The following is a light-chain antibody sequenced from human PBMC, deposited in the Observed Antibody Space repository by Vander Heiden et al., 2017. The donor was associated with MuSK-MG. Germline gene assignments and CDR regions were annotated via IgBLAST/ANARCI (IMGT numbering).Light chain of an antibody. Sequence: DIQMTQSPSSLSASVGDRVTITCRASQSIASYFNWYQQKPGKAPKLLIYAASSLQSGVPSRFSGSGSGTYFTLTISSLQPEDFATYYCQQSYSTPQTFGQGTKVEIK. CDR3: QQSYSTPQT. J-gene: IGKJ1*01. CDR2: AAS. V-gene: IGKV1-39*01. CDR1: QSIASY.